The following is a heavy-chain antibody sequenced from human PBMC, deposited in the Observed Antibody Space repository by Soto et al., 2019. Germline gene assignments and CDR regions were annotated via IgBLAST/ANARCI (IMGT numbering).Heavy chain of an antibody. D-gene: IGHD1-7*01. Sequence: ASVKVSCKASGYTFTSYAMHWVRQAPGQRLEWMGWINAGNGNTKYSQKFQGRVTITRDTSASTAYMELSSLRSEDTAVYYCATEGAGTNEPDRNMDVWGKGTTVTVSS. V-gene: IGHV1-3*01. CDR2: INAGNGNT. CDR3: ATEGAGTNEPDRNMDV. CDR1: GYTFTSYA. J-gene: IGHJ6*03.